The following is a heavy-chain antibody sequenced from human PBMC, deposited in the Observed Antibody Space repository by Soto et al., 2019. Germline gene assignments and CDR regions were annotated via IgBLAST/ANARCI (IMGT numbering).Heavy chain of an antibody. D-gene: IGHD6-19*01. J-gene: IGHJ5*02. CDR1: GFTFSNAW. V-gene: IGHV3-15*01. Sequence: EVQLVESGGGLVKPGGSLRLSCAASGFTFSNAWMSWVRQAPGKGLEWVGRIKSKTDGGTTDYAAPVKGRFTISRDDSKNTLYLQMNSLKTEDTAVYYCTTSRVGVEAVAEWFDPWGQGTLVTVSS. CDR3: TTSRVGVEAVAEWFDP. CDR2: IKSKTDGGTT.